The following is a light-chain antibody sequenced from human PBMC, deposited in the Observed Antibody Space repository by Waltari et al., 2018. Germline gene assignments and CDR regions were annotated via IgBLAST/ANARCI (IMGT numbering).Light chain of an antibody. V-gene: IGKV1-39*01. CDR1: QRISSY. CDR2: STS. Sequence: DIQMTQSPSSLSASVGDRVTITCRAAQRISSYLNWYQVKPGKAPKPLIYSTSTLQNGVPSRFSGSRAGTQFTLTISGLQPEDFATYYCQQSYRDVGFRFGQGTKL. J-gene: IGKJ2*03. CDR3: QQSYRDVGFR.